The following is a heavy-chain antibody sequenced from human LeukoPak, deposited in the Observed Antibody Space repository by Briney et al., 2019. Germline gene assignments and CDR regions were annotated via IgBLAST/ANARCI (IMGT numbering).Heavy chain of an antibody. V-gene: IGHV1-8*03. Sequence: ASVKVSRKASGYTFTSYDINWVRQATGQGLEWMGWMNPNSGNTGYAQKFQGRVTITRNTSISTAYMELSSLRSEDTAVYYCARGHNSYWFDPWGQGTLVTVSS. D-gene: IGHD4-23*01. CDR2: MNPNSGNT. CDR1: GYTFTSYD. CDR3: ARGHNSYWFDP. J-gene: IGHJ5*02.